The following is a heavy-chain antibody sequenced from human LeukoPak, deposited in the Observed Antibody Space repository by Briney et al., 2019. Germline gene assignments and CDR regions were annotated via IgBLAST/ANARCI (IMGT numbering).Heavy chain of an antibody. D-gene: IGHD3-22*01. CDR1: GVTLITHI. V-gene: IGHV1-69*02. CDR2: IIPTLSIT. CDR3: ARHSSRGHYYDFDS. J-gene: IGHJ4*02. Sequence: GASVKVSCKASGVTLITHIISWVRQAPGQGLEWMGRIIPTLSITNYAQKFQGRVTITADKSTNTVYMELTSLTSEDTAVYFCARHSSRGHYYDFDSWGQGTLVTVSS.